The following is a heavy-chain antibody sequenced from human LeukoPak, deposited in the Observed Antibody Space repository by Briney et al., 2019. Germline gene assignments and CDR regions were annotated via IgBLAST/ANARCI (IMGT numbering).Heavy chain of an antibody. Sequence: SETLSLTCAVYGGSFSGYYWSWIRQPPGKGLEWIGEINHSGSTSYNPSLKSRVTISVDTSKNQFSLKLSSVTAADTAVYYCARGDSYYYYYYMDVWGKGTTVTVSS. CDR1: GGSFSGYY. D-gene: IGHD3-3*01. CDR3: ARGDSYYYYYYMDV. J-gene: IGHJ6*03. CDR2: INHSGST. V-gene: IGHV4-34*01.